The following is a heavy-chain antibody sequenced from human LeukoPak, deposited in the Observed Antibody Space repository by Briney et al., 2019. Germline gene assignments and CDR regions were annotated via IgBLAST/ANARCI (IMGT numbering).Heavy chain of an antibody. D-gene: IGHD3-16*01. CDR1: GFTFSRCG. J-gene: IGHJ4*02. V-gene: IGHV3-30*18. CDR2: ISYDGSNK. CDR3: AKDPIWWNYFDY. Sequence: GGSLRLSCAASGFTFSRCGMHWVRQAPGKGLEWVAVISYDGSNKHYADSVKGRFTISRDNSKNTLYLQMISLRAEDTAVYYCAKDPIWWNYFDYWGQGTLVTVSS.